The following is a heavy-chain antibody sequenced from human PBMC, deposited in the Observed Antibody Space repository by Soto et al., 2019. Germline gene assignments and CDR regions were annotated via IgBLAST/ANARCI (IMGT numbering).Heavy chain of an antibody. V-gene: IGHV4-30-4*01. Sequence: SETLSLTCTVSGGSISSGDYYWSWIRQPPGKGLEWIGYIYYSGSTYYNPSLKSRVTISVDTSKNQFSLKLSSVTAADTAVYYCARGIGQPGKYGMDVWGQGTTVTVSS. CDR3: ARGIGQPGKYGMDV. CDR2: IYYSGST. D-gene: IGHD2-15*01. CDR1: GGSISSGDYY. J-gene: IGHJ6*02.